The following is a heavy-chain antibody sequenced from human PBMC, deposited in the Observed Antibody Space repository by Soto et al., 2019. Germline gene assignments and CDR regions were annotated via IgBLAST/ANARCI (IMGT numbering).Heavy chain of an antibody. Sequence: TSETLSLTCTVSGGSISSSSYYWCWIRQPPGKGLEWIGSIYYSGSTYYNPSLKSRVTISVDTSKNQFSLKLSSVTAADTAVYYCARLIGSSSWYGPFDYWGQGTLVTVSS. CDR3: ARLIGSSSWYGPFDY. CDR2: IYYSGST. CDR1: GGSISSSSYY. V-gene: IGHV4-39*01. J-gene: IGHJ4*02. D-gene: IGHD6-13*01.